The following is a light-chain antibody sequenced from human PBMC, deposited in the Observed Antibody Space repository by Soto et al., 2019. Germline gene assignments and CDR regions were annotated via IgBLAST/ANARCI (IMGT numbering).Light chain of an antibody. CDR1: SSDIGSNN. CDR3: ATWDDSLNGPNFV. J-gene: IGLJ6*01. CDR2: SNN. V-gene: IGLV1-44*01. Sequence: QSVLTQPPSASGTPGQRVTISCSGRSSDIGSNNVNWYQHLPGTAPKLLIYSNNQRPSGVPERFSGSKSGTSASLAISGLQSEDEAAYYCATWDDSLNGPNFVFGTGTQLTVL.